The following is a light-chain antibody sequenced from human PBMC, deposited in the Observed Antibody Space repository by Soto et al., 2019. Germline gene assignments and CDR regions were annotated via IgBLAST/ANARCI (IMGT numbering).Light chain of an antibody. CDR2: GAS. J-gene: IGKJ2*03. CDR1: QDVSTN. CDR3: QNYINWPPYS. V-gene: IGKV3-15*01. Sequence: ETVMTQSPDTLSVSPGESATLSCRASQDVSTNLAWFQQKPGQTPRLVLYGASKRATGIPARFSGSGSGRLFTQQISSLQYEDFGVYASQNYINWPPYSFGQGTKVEIK.